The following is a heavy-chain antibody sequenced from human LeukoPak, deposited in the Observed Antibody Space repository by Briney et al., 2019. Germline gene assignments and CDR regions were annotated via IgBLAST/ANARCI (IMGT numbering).Heavy chain of an antibody. Sequence: GGSLRLSCTASGFTFSSYAMHWVRQAPGKGLEWVAVISYDGSNKYYADSVKGRFTISRDNSKNTLYLQMNSLRAEDTAVYYCARVAYSGSYYAGDYFDYWGQGTLVTVSS. CDR1: GFTFSSYA. V-gene: IGHV3-30*04. CDR3: ARVAYSGSYYAGDYFDY. D-gene: IGHD1-26*01. CDR2: ISYDGSNK. J-gene: IGHJ4*02.